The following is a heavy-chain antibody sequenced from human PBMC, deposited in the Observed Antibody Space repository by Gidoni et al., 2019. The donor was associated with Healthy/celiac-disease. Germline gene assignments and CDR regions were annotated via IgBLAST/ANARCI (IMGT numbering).Heavy chain of an antibody. Sequence: EVQLVESGGGLVKPGGSLSLSCAPSGFTFSSYSMNWVRQAPGKGLEWVSSISSSSSYIYYADSVKGRFTISRDNAKNSLYLQMNSLRAEDTAVYYCARDLDFWSGHRGQGTLVTVSS. CDR1: GFTFSSYS. CDR2: ISSSSSYI. CDR3: ARDLDFWSGH. J-gene: IGHJ4*02. D-gene: IGHD3-3*01. V-gene: IGHV3-21*01.